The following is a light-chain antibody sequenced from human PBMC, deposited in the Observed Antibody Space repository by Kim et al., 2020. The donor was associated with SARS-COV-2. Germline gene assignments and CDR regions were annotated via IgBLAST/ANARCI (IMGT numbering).Light chain of an antibody. J-gene: IGLJ2*01. Sequence: QPVLTQSPSASASLGASVKLTCTLSSGHSSYAIAWHQQQPEKGPRYLMKLNSDGSHSKGDGIPNRFSGSSSGAERSLTISSLQSEDEADYYCQTWGAGIVVFGGGTQLTVL. V-gene: IGLV4-69*01. CDR1: SGHSSYA. CDR2: LNSDGSH. CDR3: QTWGAGIVV.